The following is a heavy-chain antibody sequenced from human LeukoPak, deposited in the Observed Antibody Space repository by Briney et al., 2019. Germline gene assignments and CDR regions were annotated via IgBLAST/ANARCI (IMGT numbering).Heavy chain of an antibody. V-gene: IGHV5-51*01. Sequence: GEFLKISCKGSGYSFSTYWIGWVRQMPGKGLEWMGIIRPGDSDIRYSPSFQGQVTISADKSISTAYLQWSSLKASDTAMYYCARNSENTNGWYGEFDPWGQGTLVTVSS. CDR2: IRPGDSDI. D-gene: IGHD6-19*01. CDR1: GYSFSTYW. CDR3: ARNSENTNGWYGEFDP. J-gene: IGHJ5*02.